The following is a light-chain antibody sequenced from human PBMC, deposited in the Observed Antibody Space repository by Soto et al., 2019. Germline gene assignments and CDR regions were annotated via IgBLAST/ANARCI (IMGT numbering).Light chain of an antibody. V-gene: IGKV3-15*01. CDR3: QQYTARPPWT. J-gene: IGKJ1*01. CDR1: HNVATN. Sequence: EIVMTQSPVTLSVSPGERATLSCRASHNVATNLAWYQQKPGQPPRLLIYGASTRATGVSARFSGSGSGTEFTLTISSLQSDDLAVYYCQQYTARPPWTFGQGTRV. CDR2: GAS.